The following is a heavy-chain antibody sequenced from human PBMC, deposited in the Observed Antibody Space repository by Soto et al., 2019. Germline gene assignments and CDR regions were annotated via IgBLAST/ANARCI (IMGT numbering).Heavy chain of an antibody. CDR2: ISGSGGST. J-gene: IGHJ5*02. Sequence: HPGGSLRLSCAASGFTFSSYAMSWVRQAPGKGLEWVSAISGSGGSTYYADSVKGRFTISRDNSKNTLYLQMNSLRAEDTAVYYCAKDPHGSGSYEGWNWFDPWGQGTLVTVSS. V-gene: IGHV3-23*01. CDR1: GFTFSSYA. D-gene: IGHD3-10*01. CDR3: AKDPHGSGSYEGWNWFDP.